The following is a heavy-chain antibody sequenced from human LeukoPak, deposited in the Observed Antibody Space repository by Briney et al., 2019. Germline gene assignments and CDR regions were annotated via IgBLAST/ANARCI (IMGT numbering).Heavy chain of an antibody. J-gene: IGHJ3*02. CDR1: GFTFNMYD. CDR2: ISLSTDGT. V-gene: IGHV3-23*01. D-gene: IGHD3-16*01. Sequence: GGSLRLSCAASGFTFNMYDMSWVRQAPGKGLEWVSSISLSTDGTTYADSVKGRFTISTDNAKKTIYLQMDSLRVEDTAIYYCAKALTRWAFDIWGQGTMVTVSS. CDR3: AKALTRWAFDI.